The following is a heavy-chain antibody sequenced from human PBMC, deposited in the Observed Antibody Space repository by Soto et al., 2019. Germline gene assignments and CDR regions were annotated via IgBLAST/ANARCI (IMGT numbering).Heavy chain of an antibody. Sequence: QVQLVESGGGLVKPGGSLRLSCAASGFTFSDYYMSWIRQAPGKGLEWVSYISSSSSYTNYADSVKGRFTSARDNAKNSLYMQMNSLRGEDTAVYYCAREVAAAAGTMGFDPWGQGTLVTVSS. D-gene: IGHD6-13*01. CDR2: ISSSSSYT. V-gene: IGHV3-11*05. CDR1: GFTFSDYY. CDR3: AREVAAAAGTMGFDP. J-gene: IGHJ5*02.